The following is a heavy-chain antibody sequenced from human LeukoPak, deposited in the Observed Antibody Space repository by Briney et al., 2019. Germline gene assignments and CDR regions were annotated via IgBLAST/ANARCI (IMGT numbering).Heavy chain of an antibody. CDR1: GFTFSSYS. J-gene: IGHJ4*02. CDR2: ISGSGGST. D-gene: IGHD1-1*01. CDR3: AKSRSGSANWALQIFDN. V-gene: IGHV3-23*01. Sequence: PGGSLRLSCAASGFTFSSYSMNGVRQAPGKGLEWVSAISGSGGSTYYADSVKGRFTISRDNSKNTLYLQMNSLRAEDTAVYFCAKSRSGSANWALQIFDNWGQGTLVTVSS.